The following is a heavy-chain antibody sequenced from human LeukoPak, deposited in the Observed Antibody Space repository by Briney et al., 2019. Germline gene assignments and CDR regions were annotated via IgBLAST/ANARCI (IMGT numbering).Heavy chain of an antibody. Sequence: GESLKISCKASGYSFTSYWIGWVRQMPGKGLEWMGIMYPDDSNIRYSPSFQGQVTISADKSISTAYLQWSSLKASDTAMYYCAIRIATQGAFDIWGQGTMVTVSS. D-gene: IGHD6-6*01. CDR3: AIRIATQGAFDI. CDR1: GYSFTSYW. J-gene: IGHJ3*02. CDR2: MYPDDSNI. V-gene: IGHV5-51*01.